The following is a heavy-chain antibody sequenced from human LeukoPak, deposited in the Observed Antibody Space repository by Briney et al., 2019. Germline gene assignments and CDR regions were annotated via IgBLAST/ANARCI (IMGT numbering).Heavy chain of an antibody. CDR1: GGSISSGDYY. CDR3: ARENDDLNFDY. V-gene: IGHV4-30-4*01. D-gene: IGHD3-16*01. J-gene: IGHJ4*02. Sequence: SQTLSLTCTVSGGSISSGDYYWSWIRQPPGKGLEWIGYIYYSGSTYYNPSLKSRVTISVDTSKNQFSLKVSSVTAADTAVYYCARENDDLNFDYWGQGTLVTVSS. CDR2: IYYSGST.